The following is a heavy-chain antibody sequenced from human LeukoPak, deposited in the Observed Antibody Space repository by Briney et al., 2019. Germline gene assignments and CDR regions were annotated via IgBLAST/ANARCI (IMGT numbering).Heavy chain of an antibody. Sequence: VSVKVSCKASGYTFTSYGISWVRQAPGQGLEWMGWISAYNGNTNYAQKLQGRVTMTTDTSTSTAYMELRSLRSDDTAVYYCARDGRTTIFGVVNDYWGQGTLVTVSS. CDR2: ISAYNGNT. CDR3: ARDGRTTIFGVVNDY. D-gene: IGHD3-3*01. CDR1: GYTFTSYG. V-gene: IGHV1-18*01. J-gene: IGHJ4*02.